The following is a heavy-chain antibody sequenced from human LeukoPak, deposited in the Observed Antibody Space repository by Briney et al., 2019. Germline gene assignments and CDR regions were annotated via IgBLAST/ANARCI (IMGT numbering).Heavy chain of an antibody. J-gene: IGHJ4*02. CDR2: ISYDGSNK. CDR1: GFTFSSYG. CDR3: AKAYYYGSGSYFPKSD. V-gene: IGHV3-30*18. D-gene: IGHD3-10*01. Sequence: GGSLRLSCAASGFTFSSYGMHWVRQAPGKGLEWVAVISYDGSNKYYADSVKGRFTISRDNSKNTLYLQMNSLRAEDTAVYYCAKAYYYGSGSYFPKSDWGQGTLVTVSS.